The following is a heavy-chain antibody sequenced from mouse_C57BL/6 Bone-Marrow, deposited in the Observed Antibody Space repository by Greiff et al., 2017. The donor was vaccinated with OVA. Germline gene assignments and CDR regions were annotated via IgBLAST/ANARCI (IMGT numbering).Heavy chain of an antibody. V-gene: IGHV1-69*01. CDR2: IDPSDSYT. CDR1: GYTFTSYW. J-gene: IGHJ2*01. D-gene: IGHD2-4*01. CDR3: AREDYDYFDY. Sequence: QVQLQQPGAELVMPGASVKLSCKASGYTFTSYWMHWVKQRPGQGLVWIGEIDPSDSYTNYNQKFKGKSTLTVDKASSTAYMQHSSLTSEDSAVYYCAREDYDYFDYWGQGTTLTVSS.